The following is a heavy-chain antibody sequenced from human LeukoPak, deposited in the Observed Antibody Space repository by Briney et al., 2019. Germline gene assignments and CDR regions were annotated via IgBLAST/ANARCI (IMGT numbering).Heavy chain of an antibody. CDR2: IYYSGST. V-gene: IGHV4-59*12. CDR1: GGSISSYY. J-gene: IGHJ6*02. Sequence: SETLSLTCTVSGGSISSYYWSWIRQPPGKGLEWIGYIYYSGSTYYNPSLKSRVTISVDTSKNQFSLKLSSATAADTAVYYCARAMKSSIAARHYYGMDVWGQGTTVTVSS. CDR3: ARAMKSSIAARHYYGMDV. D-gene: IGHD6-6*01.